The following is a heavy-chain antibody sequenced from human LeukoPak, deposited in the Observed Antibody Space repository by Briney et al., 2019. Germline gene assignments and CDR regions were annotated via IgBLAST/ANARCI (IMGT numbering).Heavy chain of an antibody. V-gene: IGHV3-11*01. J-gene: IGHJ6*01. CDR1: GFTFSVYY. CDR3: ARGYTDLGGDYGMYV. D-gene: IGHD5-18*01. CDR2: ISSSSNTI. Sequence: PGGSLSLSCAASGFTFSVYYKTWIRHAPEKGLEWVSYISSSSNTIYHAHQETRRFTISSDNAKNSLALQMNSLRGEDTAVYYCARGYTDLGGDYGMYVCGEGSTVTVSS.